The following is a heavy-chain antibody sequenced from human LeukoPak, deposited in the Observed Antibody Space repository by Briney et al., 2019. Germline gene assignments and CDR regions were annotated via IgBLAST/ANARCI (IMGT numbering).Heavy chain of an antibody. Sequence: PEGSLSLSCAASGFTFSSYEMNWVRQAPGKGLEWVSYISSSGNTMHYADSVKGRFTISRDNAKNSLYLQMNSLRAEDTAVYYCAKDRSTTWSFDYWGQGTLVTVSS. CDR2: ISSSGNTM. J-gene: IGHJ4*02. V-gene: IGHV3-48*03. CDR1: GFTFSSYE. CDR3: AKDRSTTWSFDY. D-gene: IGHD6-13*01.